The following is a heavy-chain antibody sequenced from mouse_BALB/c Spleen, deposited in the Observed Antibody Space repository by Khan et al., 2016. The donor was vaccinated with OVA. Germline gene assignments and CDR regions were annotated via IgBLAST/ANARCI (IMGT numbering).Heavy chain of an antibody. CDR3: ARVGYNGTMDY. CDR1: GYTFTNNG. D-gene: IGHD2-14*01. CDR2: INTYTGEP. Sequence: QIQLVQSGPELKKPGEIVKISCKASGYTFTNNGMNWVKQVPGKGLKWMGWINTYTGEPTYADDYKGRFAFSLETSASTAYLHINNLKNEDTATYFCARVGYNGTMDYWGQGTSVTVSS. J-gene: IGHJ4*01. V-gene: IGHV9-3-1*01.